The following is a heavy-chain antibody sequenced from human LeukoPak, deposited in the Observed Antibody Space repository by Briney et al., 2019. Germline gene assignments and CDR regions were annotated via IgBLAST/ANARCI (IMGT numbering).Heavy chain of an antibody. D-gene: IGHD2-2*01. J-gene: IGHJ4*02. CDR2: IYHSGST. CDR1: GYSISSGYY. CDR3: AREEVVVVPAAMLADYFDY. V-gene: IGHV4-38-2*02. Sequence: PSETLSLTCTVSGYSISSGYYWGWIRQPPGKGLEWIGSIYHSGSTYYNPSLKSRVTISVDTSKNQFSLKLSSVTAADTAVYYCAREEVVVVPAAMLADYFDYWGQGTLVTVSS.